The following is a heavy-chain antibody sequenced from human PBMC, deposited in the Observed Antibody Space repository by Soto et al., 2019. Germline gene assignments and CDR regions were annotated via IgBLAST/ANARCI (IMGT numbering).Heavy chain of an antibody. CDR2: ISAYNGNT. J-gene: IGHJ4*02. Sequence: GASVKVSCKASGYTFTSYGISWVRQAPGQGLEWMGWISAYNGNTNYAQKLQGRVTMTTDTSTSTAYMELRSLRSDDTAVYYCARKDRVVVTAIHLDYWGQGTLVTVSS. D-gene: IGHD2-21*02. CDR3: ARKDRVVVTAIHLDY. V-gene: IGHV1-18*01. CDR1: GYTFTSYG.